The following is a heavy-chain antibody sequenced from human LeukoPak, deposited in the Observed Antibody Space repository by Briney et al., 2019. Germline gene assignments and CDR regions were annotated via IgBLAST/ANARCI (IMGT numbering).Heavy chain of an antibody. V-gene: IGHV1-2*02. CDR2: INPNSGGT. CDR3: ARDNTGTRDY. D-gene: IGHD1-7*01. J-gene: IGHJ4*02. Sequence: ASVTVSCTSAGYTFTVYYMHWVRQAPGQGLEWMGWINPNSGGTNYAQKFQGRVTMTRDTSIGTAYMELSRLRSDDTAVYYCARDNTGTRDYWGQGTLVTVSS. CDR1: GYTFTVYY.